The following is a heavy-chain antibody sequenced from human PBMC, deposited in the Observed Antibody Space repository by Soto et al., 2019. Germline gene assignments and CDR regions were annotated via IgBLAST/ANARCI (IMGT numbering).Heavy chain of an antibody. Sequence: QVQLVESGGGVVQPGRSLRLSCAASGFTFSSYGMHWVRQAPGKGLEWVAVISYDGSNKYYADSVKGRFTISRDNSKNTLYLQMNSLRAEDTAVYYCATVPFRGYSYGLVDYWGQGTLVTVSS. D-gene: IGHD5-18*01. CDR3: ATVPFRGYSYGLVDY. J-gene: IGHJ4*02. CDR2: ISYDGSNK. V-gene: IGHV3-30*03. CDR1: GFTFSSYG.